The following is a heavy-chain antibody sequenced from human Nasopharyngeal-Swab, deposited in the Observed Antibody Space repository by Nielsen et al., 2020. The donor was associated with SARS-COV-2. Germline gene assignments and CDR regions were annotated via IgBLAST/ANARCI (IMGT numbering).Heavy chain of an antibody. J-gene: IGHJ3*02. V-gene: IGHV3-7*01. CDR1: GFTFSSYW. CDR2: IKQDGSEK. D-gene: IGHD6-13*01. CDR3: AARYSSSWWDAFDI. Sequence: GESLKISCAASGFTFSSYWMSWVRQAPGKGLEWVANIKQDGSEKYYMDSVKGRFTISRDNAKNSLYLQMNSLRAEDTAVYYCAARYSSSWWDAFDIWGQGTMVTVSS.